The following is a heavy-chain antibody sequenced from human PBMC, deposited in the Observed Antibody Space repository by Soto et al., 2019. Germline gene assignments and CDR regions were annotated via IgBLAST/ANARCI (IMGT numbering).Heavy chain of an antibody. CDR3: AKGVATAVAALDY. Sequence: SLRLSCVASGFSFDDSVMNWGRQRPGKGLEWVSSVSWNSGAKLYADSVKGRFAISRDSAKKSVYLQMNSLRPDDTAFYYCAKGVATAVAALDYWGKRSLVTVSS. CDR1: GFSFDDSV. J-gene: IGHJ4*02. V-gene: IGHV3-9*01. CDR2: VSWNSGAK. D-gene: IGHD2-21*02.